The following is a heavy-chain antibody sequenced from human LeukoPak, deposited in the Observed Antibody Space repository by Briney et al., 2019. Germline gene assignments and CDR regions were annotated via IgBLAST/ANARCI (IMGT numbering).Heavy chain of an antibody. CDR2: ISAYNGNT. CDR1: GGTFSSYA. V-gene: IGHV1-18*01. Sequence: ASVKVSCKASGGTFSSYAISWVRQAPGQGLEWMGWISAYNGNTNYAQKLQGRVTMTTDTSTSTAYMELRSLRSDDTAVYYCARVLMVYAIHFDPWGQGTLVTVSS. CDR3: ARVLMVYAIHFDP. D-gene: IGHD2-8*01. J-gene: IGHJ5*02.